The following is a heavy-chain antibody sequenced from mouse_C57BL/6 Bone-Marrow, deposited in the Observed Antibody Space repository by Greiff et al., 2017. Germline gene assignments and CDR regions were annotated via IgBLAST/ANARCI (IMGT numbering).Heavy chain of an antibody. V-gene: IGHV1-20*01. Sequence: VQLKESGPELVKPGASVKISCKASGYSFTGYFMNWVMQSHGKSLEWIGRINPYNGYTFYNQKFKGKATLTVDKSSSTAYMALRSLTSEDSAVYYCARSDYGSPFDYWGQGTTLTVSS. CDR2: INPYNGYT. CDR1: GYSFTGYF. J-gene: IGHJ2*01. D-gene: IGHD1-1*01. CDR3: ARSDYGSPFDY.